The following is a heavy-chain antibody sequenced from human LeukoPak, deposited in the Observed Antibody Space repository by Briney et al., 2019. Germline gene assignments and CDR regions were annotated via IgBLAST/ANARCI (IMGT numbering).Heavy chain of an antibody. J-gene: IGHJ4*02. CDR3: AKDPPGLARYFDY. CDR2: ISGSGGST. CDR1: GFSVSRNY. V-gene: IGHV3-23*01. D-gene: IGHD6-19*01. Sequence: GGSLRLSCAASGFSVSRNYMTWVRQAPGKGLEWVSAISGSGGSTYYADSVKGRFTISRDNSKNTLYLQMNSLRAEDTAVYYCAKDPPGLARYFDYWGQGTLVTVSS.